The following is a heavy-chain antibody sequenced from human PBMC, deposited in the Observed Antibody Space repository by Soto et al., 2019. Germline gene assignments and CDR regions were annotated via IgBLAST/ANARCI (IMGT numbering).Heavy chain of an antibody. Sequence: EVPLLESGGGLVQPGGSLRLSCAASGLAFSTFAMSWVRQAPGKGLEWVSAISASGSVTYYADSVKGRFSISRDNSKNTLFLQMSSLRGEDTAVYYCAKGLSGEAHFDYWGQGILVTVSS. J-gene: IGHJ4*02. CDR2: ISASGSVT. CDR1: GLAFSTFA. CDR3: AKGLSGEAHFDY. V-gene: IGHV3-23*01.